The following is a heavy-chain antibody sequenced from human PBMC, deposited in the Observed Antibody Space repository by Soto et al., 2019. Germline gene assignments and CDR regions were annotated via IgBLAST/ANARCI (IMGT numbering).Heavy chain of an antibody. CDR1: GYDFTTYG. Sequence: QVHLVQSGAEVKKPGASVKVSCKGSGYDFTTYGITWVRQAPGQGLEWMAWISAHNGNTDYAQKLQGRVTVTRDTCTSTANMELRSMRSDHTAVYHCARGRYGDYWGQGALVTVSS. J-gene: IGHJ4*02. CDR3: ARGRYGDY. D-gene: IGHD1-1*01. CDR2: ISAHNGNT. V-gene: IGHV1-18*01.